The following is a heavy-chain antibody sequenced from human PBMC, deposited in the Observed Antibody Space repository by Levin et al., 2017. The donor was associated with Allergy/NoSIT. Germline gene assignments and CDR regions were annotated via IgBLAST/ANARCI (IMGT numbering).Heavy chain of an antibody. CDR2: IYSGGST. J-gene: IGHJ4*02. D-gene: IGHD4-23*01. V-gene: IGHV3-53*01. CDR1: GFTVSSNY. Sequence: LPGGSLRLSCAASGFTVSSNYMSWVRQAPGKGLEWVSVIYSGGSTYYADSVKGRFTISRDNSKNTLYLQMNSLRAEDTAVYYCARLFLGYGGNANGGWGQGTLVTVSS. CDR3: ARLFLGYGGNANGG.